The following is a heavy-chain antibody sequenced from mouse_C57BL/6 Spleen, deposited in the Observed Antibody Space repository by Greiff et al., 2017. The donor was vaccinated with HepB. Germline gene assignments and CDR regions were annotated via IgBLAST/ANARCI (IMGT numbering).Heavy chain of an antibody. Sequence: EVQLQESGPELVKPGDSVKISCKASGYSFTGYFMNWVMQSHGKSLEWIGRINPYNGDTFYNQKFKGKATLTVDKSSSTAHMELRSLPSEDSAVYYCARSGYDYSFDYWGQGTTLTVSS. CDR1: GYSFTGYF. CDR3: ARSGYDYSFDY. V-gene: IGHV1-20*01. D-gene: IGHD2-4*01. CDR2: INPYNGDT. J-gene: IGHJ2*01.